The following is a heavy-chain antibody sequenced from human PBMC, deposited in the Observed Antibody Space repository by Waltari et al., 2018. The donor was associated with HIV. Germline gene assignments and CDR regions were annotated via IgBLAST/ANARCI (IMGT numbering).Heavy chain of an antibody. J-gene: IGHJ4*02. V-gene: IGHV2-5*01. CDR1: GFSLSTSGVG. Sequence: TFSGFSLSTSGVGVGWIRQPPGKALEWLALIYWNDDKRYSPSLKSRLTITKDTSKNQVVLTMTNMDPVDTATYYCAHSRGLSIAARDYFDYWGQGTLVTVSS. CDR2: IYWNDDK. D-gene: IGHD6-6*01. CDR3: AHSRGLSIAARDYFDY.